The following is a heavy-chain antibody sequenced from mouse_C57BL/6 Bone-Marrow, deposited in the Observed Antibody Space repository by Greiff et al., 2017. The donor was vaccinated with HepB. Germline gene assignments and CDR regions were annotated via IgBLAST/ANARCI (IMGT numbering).Heavy chain of an antibody. Sequence: VHVKQSVAELVRPGASVKLSCTASGFNIKNTYMHWVKQRPEQGLEWIGRIDPANGNTKYAPKFQGKATITADTSSNTAYLQLSSLTSEDTAIYYCARFIYYDYGFAYWGQGTLVTVSA. V-gene: IGHV14-3*01. J-gene: IGHJ3*01. CDR2: IDPANGNT. CDR1: GFNIKNTY. D-gene: IGHD2-4*01. CDR3: ARFIYYDYGFAY.